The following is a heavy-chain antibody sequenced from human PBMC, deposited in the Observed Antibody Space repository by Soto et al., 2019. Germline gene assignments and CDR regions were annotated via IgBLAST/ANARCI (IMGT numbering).Heavy chain of an antibody. J-gene: IGHJ4*02. D-gene: IGHD3-10*01. V-gene: IGHV1-2*02. CDR2: INPNSGDT. CDR1: GYTFTGYY. CDR3: ARGLMVRGVTAGGY. Sequence: QVQLVQSGAEVKKPGASVKVSCKASGYTFTGYYMHWVRQAPGQGLEWMGWINPNSGDTNYAQKFQGRVTMTSDTSISTAYMELSRLRSDDTAVYYCARGLMVRGVTAGGYWGQGTLVTVSS.